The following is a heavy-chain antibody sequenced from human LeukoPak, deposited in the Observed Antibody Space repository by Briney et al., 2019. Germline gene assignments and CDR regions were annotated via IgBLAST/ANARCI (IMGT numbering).Heavy chain of an antibody. CDR3: ASRPFETTVVPWDFY. Sequence: GESLKISCKGSGYNFNTYWVAWVRQLPGQGLEWMGIIRPMNSDVRYSPSLQGQVTISADRSINTAYLQWSSLTASDTAMYYCASRPFETTVVPWDFYWGQGTQVTVSS. V-gene: IGHV5-51*01. D-gene: IGHD4-23*01. CDR2: IRPMNSDV. J-gene: IGHJ4*02. CDR1: GYNFNTYW.